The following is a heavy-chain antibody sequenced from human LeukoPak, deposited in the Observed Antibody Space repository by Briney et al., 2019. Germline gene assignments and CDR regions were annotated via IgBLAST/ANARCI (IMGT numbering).Heavy chain of an antibody. J-gene: IGHJ4*02. D-gene: IGHD6-13*01. CDR2: IQYSGNT. Sequence: SETLSLTCTVSGGSLTTHHWSWIRQPPGKGLEWIGYIQYSGNTKYNPSLESRVTISVDTSKNQISLKVRSMTAADTAVYYCARGFRGSCFDYWGQGNLVTVSS. CDR1: GGSLTTHH. V-gene: IGHV4-59*11. CDR3: ARGFRGSCFDY.